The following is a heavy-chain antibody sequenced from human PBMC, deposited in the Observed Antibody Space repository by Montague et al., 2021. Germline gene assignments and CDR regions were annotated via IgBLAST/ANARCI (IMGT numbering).Heavy chain of an antibody. CDR2: IHKSGHTT. J-gene: IGHJ4*02. CDR3: VRDPHSLDF. CDR1: GFTFEDYS. D-gene: IGHD1-26*01. V-gene: IGHV3-48*02. Sequence: SLRLSCAASGFTFEDYSMNWVRQTPEKGLEWVAYIHKSGHTTHQAVFVEGRFTISRDNAKNSLFLEMNDLRDDDTAIYYCVRDPHSLDFWGQGVLVTVSS.